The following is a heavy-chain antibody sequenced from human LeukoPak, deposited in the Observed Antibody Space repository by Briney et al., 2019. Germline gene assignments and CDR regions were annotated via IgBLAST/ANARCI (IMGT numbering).Heavy chain of an antibody. D-gene: IGHD3-9*01. J-gene: IGHJ4*02. CDR3: ARGGGDILTGYHY. V-gene: IGHV4-59*01. CDR1: GGSISSYY. CDR2: IYYSGST. Sequence: SETLSLTCTVSGGSISSYYWSWIRQPPGKGLEWIGYIYYSGSTNYNPSLKSRVTISVDTSKNQFSLKLSSVTAADTAVYYCARGGGDILTGYHYWGQGTLVTVSS.